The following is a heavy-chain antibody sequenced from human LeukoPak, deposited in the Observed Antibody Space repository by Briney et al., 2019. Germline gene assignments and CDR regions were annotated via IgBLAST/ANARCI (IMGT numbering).Heavy chain of an antibody. Sequence: GGSLRLSCAAPGFTFSSYIMNWVRQAPGKGLEWVSYISSSSSTIYYADSVKGRFTLSRDNAKNSLYLQMNSLRAEDTAVYYCAKVGPRGVPAAILKKHWFDPWGQGTLVTVSS. J-gene: IGHJ5*02. D-gene: IGHD2-2*01. CDR3: AKVGPRGVPAAILKKHWFDP. CDR1: GFTFSSYI. V-gene: IGHV3-48*04. CDR2: ISSSSSTI.